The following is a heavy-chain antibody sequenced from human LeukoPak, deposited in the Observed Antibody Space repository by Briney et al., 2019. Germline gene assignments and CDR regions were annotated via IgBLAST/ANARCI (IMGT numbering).Heavy chain of an antibody. Sequence: GGSLRLSCAASGFTFSTYWMTWVRQAPGKGLEWVANMKRDGSEVYYANSVKGHFTISRDNAKNSLYLQMNSLGAEDTAVYYCARYTEYYFDYWGQGTLVTASS. D-gene: IGHD2-2*02. CDR1: GFTFSTYW. CDR3: ARYTEYYFDY. CDR2: MKRDGSEV. J-gene: IGHJ4*02. V-gene: IGHV3-7*01.